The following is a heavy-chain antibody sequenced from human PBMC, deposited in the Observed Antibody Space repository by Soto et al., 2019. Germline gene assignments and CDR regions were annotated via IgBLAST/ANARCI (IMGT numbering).Heavy chain of an antibody. CDR1: GFTFSSYE. V-gene: IGHV3-48*03. CDR3: ARGSTMVSDAFDI. J-gene: IGHJ3*02. CDR2: ISSSGSTI. D-gene: IGHD3-10*01. Sequence: EVQLVESGGGLVQPGGSLRLSCAASGFTFSSYEMNWVRQAPGKGLEWVSYISSSGSTIYYADSVKGRFTISRDNAKNSLYLQMNSLRAEYTAVYYCARGSTMVSDAFDIWGQGTMVTVSS.